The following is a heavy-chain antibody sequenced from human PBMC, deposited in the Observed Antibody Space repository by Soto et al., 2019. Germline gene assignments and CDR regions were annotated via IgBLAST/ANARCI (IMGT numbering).Heavy chain of an antibody. Sequence: HPGGSLRRSCAASVFTCSSDGMNLVRQAPGKGLELISYITSHSSTLYYADSVKGRFTISSDNAENSLYLQMNSLRYENTAVYYCVRDGSGNLYLNRFDSRAQRTLVPVSS. V-gene: IGHV3-48*02. CDR2: ITSHSSTL. CDR3: VRDGSGNLYLNRFDS. D-gene: IGHD6-19*01. CDR1: VFTCSSDG. J-gene: IGHJ5*01.